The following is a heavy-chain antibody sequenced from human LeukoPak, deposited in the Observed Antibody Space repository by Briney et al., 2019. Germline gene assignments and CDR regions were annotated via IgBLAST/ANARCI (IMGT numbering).Heavy chain of an antibody. V-gene: IGHV3-11*01. J-gene: IGHJ4*02. CDR1: GFTFSDYY. D-gene: IGHD3-10*01. CDR2: ISSSGSTI. CDR3: ARGGLWFIYRENYYFDY. Sequence: GESLKISCAASGFTFSDYYMSWIRQAPGKGLEWVSYISSSGSTIYYADSVKGRFTISRDNAKNSLYLQMNSLRAEDTAVYYCARGGLWFIYRENYYFDYWGQGTLVTVSS.